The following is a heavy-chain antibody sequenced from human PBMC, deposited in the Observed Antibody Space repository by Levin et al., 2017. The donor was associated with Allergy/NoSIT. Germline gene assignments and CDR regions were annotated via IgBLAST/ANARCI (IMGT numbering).Heavy chain of an antibody. J-gene: IGHJ6*04. D-gene: IGHD2-2*01. CDR3: TRDHCTTTGCYEYYYYGMDV. Sequence: GASVKVSCKASGYTFTDYYLHWVRQAPGQGLEWMGWINPNNGGTDYAQKFQGRVTMTRDTSISTVYMELSRLRSDDTAVYYCTRDHCTTTGCYEYYYYGMDVWGKGSTVAVSS. CDR2: INPNNGGT. V-gene: IGHV1-2*02. CDR1: GYTFTDYY.